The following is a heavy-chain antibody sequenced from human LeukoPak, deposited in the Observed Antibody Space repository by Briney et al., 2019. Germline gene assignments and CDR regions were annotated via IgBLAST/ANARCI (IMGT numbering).Heavy chain of an antibody. CDR3: AVYYDSSGYYSFDY. Sequence: ASEKVSCKASGYTFTSYGISWVRQAPGQGLEWMGWISAYNGNTNYAQKLQGRVTMTTDTSTSTAYMELRSLRSDDTAVYYCAVYYDSSGYYSFDYWGQGTLVTVSS. CDR2: ISAYNGNT. D-gene: IGHD3-22*01. J-gene: IGHJ4*02. CDR1: GYTFTSYG. V-gene: IGHV1-18*01.